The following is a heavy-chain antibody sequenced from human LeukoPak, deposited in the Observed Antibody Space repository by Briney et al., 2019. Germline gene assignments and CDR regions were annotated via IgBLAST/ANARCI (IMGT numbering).Heavy chain of an antibody. J-gene: IGHJ4*02. CDR2: IYSGGST. D-gene: IGHD1-1*01. CDR1: GFTFSSYG. CDR3: ARDPRGSGSVD. V-gene: IGHV3-53*01. Sequence: GRSLRLSCAASGFTFSSYGMHWVRQAPGKGLEWVSIIYSGGSTYYADSVKGRFTISRDNSKNTLYLQMNSLRTEDTAVYYCARDPRGSGSVDWGQGTLVTVSS.